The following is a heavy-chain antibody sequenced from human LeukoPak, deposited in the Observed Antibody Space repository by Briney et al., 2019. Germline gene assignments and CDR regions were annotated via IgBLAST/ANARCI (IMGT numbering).Heavy chain of an antibody. J-gene: IGHJ4*02. CDR3: AKDEDRTFDY. CDR2: ISGSGGST. Sequence: GGSLRLSCAASGFIFSSYVMSWVRQAPGKGLEWVSAISGSGGSTYYADSVKGRFAISRDNSKNTLYLQMNSLRAEDTAVYYCAKDEDRTFDYWGQGTLVTVSS. V-gene: IGHV3-23*01. CDR1: GFIFSSYV.